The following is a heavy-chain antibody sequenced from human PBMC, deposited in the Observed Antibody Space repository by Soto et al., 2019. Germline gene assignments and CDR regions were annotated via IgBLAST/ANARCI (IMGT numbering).Heavy chain of an antibody. J-gene: IGHJ4*02. CDR1: GYTFTSYA. CDR2: INAGNGNT. CDR3: ARSIVVVTALDY. D-gene: IGHD2-21*02. Sequence: QVQLVQSGAEEKKPGASVKVSCKASGYTFTSYAMHWVRQAPGQRLEWMGWINAGNGNTKYSQKFQGRVTITRDTSASKAYMELISLRSEDTAVYYCARSIVVVTALDYWGQGTLVTVSS. V-gene: IGHV1-3*05.